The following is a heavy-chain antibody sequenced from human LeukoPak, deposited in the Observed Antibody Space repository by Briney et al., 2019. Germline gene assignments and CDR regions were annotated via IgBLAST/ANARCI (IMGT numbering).Heavy chain of an antibody. CDR2: IYYSGST. J-gene: IGHJ5*02. CDR1: GGSIITGGYY. Sequence: PSQTLSLTCTVSGGSIITGGYYWSWIRQHPGKGLEWIGYIYYSGSTYYNPSLKSRVTMSVDTSKNQFSLMLTSVTAADTAVYYCAIDPGGWQRWFYPWGHGTLVTVSS. CDR3: AIDPGGWQRWFYP. V-gene: IGHV4-31*03. D-gene: IGHD2-15*01.